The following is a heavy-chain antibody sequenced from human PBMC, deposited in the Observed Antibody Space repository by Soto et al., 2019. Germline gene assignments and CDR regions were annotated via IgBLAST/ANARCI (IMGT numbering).Heavy chain of an antibody. CDR1: GFKFDEYS. CDR2: ISWDGGST. J-gene: IGHJ6*02. V-gene: IGHV3-43*01. D-gene: IGHD1-1*01. CDR3: AQESYSNSWNGLDA. Sequence: GGSLRLSCTASGFKFDEYSMHWVRQAPGKGLEWVSVISWDGGSTYYADSVKGRFTISRDNSKKSLYLEINSLRTEDTASYYCAQESYSNSWNGLDAWGQGPTVTVSS.